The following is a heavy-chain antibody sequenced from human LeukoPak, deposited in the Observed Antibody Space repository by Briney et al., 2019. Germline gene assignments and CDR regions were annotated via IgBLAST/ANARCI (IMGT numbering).Heavy chain of an antibody. Sequence: SETLSLTCTVSGGSITDYYWSWFRHSSGKGLEWIGYMYYSGSAYYSPSLKTRVTILVDTSKNQFSLKLTSVTAADTAVYYCARSTFSSNWNLWGQGTLVTVSS. CDR2: MYYSGSA. CDR3: ARSTFSSNWNL. CDR1: GGSITDYY. J-gene: IGHJ4*02. D-gene: IGHD6-13*01. V-gene: IGHV4-59*08.